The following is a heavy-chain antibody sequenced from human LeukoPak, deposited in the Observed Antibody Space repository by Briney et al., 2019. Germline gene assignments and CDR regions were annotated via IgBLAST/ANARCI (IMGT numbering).Heavy chain of an antibody. CDR3: AATTVTAFDY. Sequence: SETLSLTCTVSGGSISSYYWSWIRQPPGKGLEWIGSIYYSGSTNYNPSLKSRVTISVDTSKNQFSLKLSSVTAADTAVYYCAATTVTAFDYWGQGTLVTVSS. CDR1: GGSISSYY. J-gene: IGHJ4*02. D-gene: IGHD4-17*01. CDR2: IYYSGST. V-gene: IGHV4-59*01.